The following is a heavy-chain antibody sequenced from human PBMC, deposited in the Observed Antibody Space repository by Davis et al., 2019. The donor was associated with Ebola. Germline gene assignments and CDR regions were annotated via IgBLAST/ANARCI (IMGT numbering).Heavy chain of an antibody. Sequence: ASVKVSCKASGYTFTSYYMHWVRQAPGQGLEWMGIINPSGGSTSYAQKFQGRVTMTRDTSTSTVYMELSSLRSEDTAVYYCAGMTPWGTYASDAFDIWGQGTMVTVSS. D-gene: IGHD3-16*01. CDR2: INPSGGST. CDR1: GYTFTSYY. CDR3: AGMTPWGTYASDAFDI. J-gene: IGHJ3*02. V-gene: IGHV1-46*01.